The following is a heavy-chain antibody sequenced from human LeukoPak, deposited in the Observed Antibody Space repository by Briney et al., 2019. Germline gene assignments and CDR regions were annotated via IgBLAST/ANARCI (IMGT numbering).Heavy chain of an antibody. CDR3: ARDGRLDGYNGIVDN. Sequence: PGGSLRLSCAASGFTFSNYWMHWVRQAPGKGLVWVSSIKSNGRTTSYADSVKGRFTISRDNAKNTLCLQMNSLRVEDTAVYYCARDGRLDGYNGIVDNWGQGTLVTVSS. CDR2: IKSNGRTT. J-gene: IGHJ4*02. CDR1: GFTFSNYW. D-gene: IGHD5-24*01. V-gene: IGHV3-74*01.